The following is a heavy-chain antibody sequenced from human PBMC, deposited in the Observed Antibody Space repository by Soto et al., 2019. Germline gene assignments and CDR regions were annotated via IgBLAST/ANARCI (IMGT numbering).Heavy chain of an antibody. CDR1: GFTFSSYV. V-gene: IGHV3-23*01. D-gene: IGHD7-27*01. Sequence: EVQMLESGGGLVQPGGSLRLSCAASGFTFSSYVMSWVRQAPGKGLEWVSAISGSGGNTYYADSVKGRFTISRDNSENTLYLQMNSLRAEDTAVYYCALPWGGGAFDIWGQGTMVTVSS. CDR2: ISGSGGNT. CDR3: ALPWGGGAFDI. J-gene: IGHJ3*02.